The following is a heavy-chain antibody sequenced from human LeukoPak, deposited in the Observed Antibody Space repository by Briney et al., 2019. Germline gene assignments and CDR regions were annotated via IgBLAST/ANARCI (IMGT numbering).Heavy chain of an antibody. Sequence: GGSLRLSCAASGFTFDDYGMSWVRQAPGKGLEWVSGINWNGGSTGYADSVKGRFTISRDNAKSSLYLQMDSLRVEDTAEYYCARDPYSGNYGAYYYYYMDVWGKGTTVTVSS. J-gene: IGHJ6*03. CDR2: INWNGGST. CDR3: ARDPYSGNYGAYYYYYMDV. CDR1: GFTFDDYG. D-gene: IGHD1-26*01. V-gene: IGHV3-20*04.